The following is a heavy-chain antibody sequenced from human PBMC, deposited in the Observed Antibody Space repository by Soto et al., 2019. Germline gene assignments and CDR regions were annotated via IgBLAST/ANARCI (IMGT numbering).Heavy chain of an antibody. CDR3: ARDMRDYYGSGTYYNRLDY. Sequence: PGGSLRLSCAASGFTFSTYGMHLVRQAPGRGLEWVAVIWYDGTNKDYAASVKGRFTISRDNSKNTLYLQMNSLRAEDTAVYYCARDMRDYYGSGTYYNRLDYWGQGTQVTVSS. V-gene: IGHV3-33*01. CDR1: GFTFSTYG. J-gene: IGHJ4*02. CDR2: IWYDGTNK. D-gene: IGHD3-10*01.